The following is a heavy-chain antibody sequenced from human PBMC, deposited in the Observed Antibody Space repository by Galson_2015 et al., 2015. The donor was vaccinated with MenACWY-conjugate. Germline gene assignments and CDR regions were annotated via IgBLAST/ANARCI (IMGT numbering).Heavy chain of an antibody. V-gene: IGHV3-74*01. Sequence: SLRLSCAASGFTFNNYWMHWVRQPPGKGLEWISCIKADGRFSNYADSVKGRFTISTDNAKNTVYLQMDGLGDEDTAVYSCARDNNWSFDSWGQGTLVTVSS. CDR3: ARDNNWSFDS. D-gene: IGHD1-1*01. J-gene: IGHJ4*02. CDR2: IKADGRFS. CDR1: GFTFNNYW.